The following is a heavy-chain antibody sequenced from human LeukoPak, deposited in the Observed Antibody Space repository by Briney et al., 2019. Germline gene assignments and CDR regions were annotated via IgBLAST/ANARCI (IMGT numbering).Heavy chain of an antibody. Sequence: GGSLRLSCAASGFTFSSYGMHWVRQAPGKGLEWVAFIRYDGSNKYYADSVKGRFTISRDNSKNTLYLQMNSLRAEDTALYYCARAGGYGGNSARVIDYWGQGTLVTVSS. CDR3: ARAGGYGGNSARVIDY. CDR1: GFTFSSYG. J-gene: IGHJ4*02. CDR2: IRYDGSNK. D-gene: IGHD4-23*01. V-gene: IGHV3-30*02.